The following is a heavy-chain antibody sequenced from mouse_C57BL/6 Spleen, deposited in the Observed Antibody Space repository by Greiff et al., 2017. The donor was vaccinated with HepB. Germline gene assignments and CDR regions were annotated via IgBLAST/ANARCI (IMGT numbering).Heavy chain of an antibody. D-gene: IGHD1-1*01. CDR1: GYTFTSYW. CDR2: IYPGSGST. CDR3: AREPITTVVDY. V-gene: IGHV1-55*01. Sequence: VQLQQSGAELVKPGASVKMSCKASGYTFTSYWITWVKQRPGQGLEWIGDIYPGSGSTNYNEKFKSKATLTVDTSSSTAYMQLSSLTSEYSAVYYDAREPITTVVDYWGQGTTLTVSS. J-gene: IGHJ2*01.